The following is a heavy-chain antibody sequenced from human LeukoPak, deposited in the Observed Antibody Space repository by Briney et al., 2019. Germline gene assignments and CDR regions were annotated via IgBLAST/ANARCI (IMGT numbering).Heavy chain of an antibody. CDR1: GGSISSGSYY. J-gene: IGHJ5*02. CDR3: ARDSPSGSYYENWFDP. D-gene: IGHD1-26*01. Sequence: SETLSLTCTVSGGSISSGSYYWSWIRQPAGKGLEWIGRMYTSGSTNYNPSLKSRVTISVDTSKNQFSLKLSSVTAADTAVYYCARDSPSGSYYENWFDPWGQGTLVTVSS. CDR2: MYTSGST. V-gene: IGHV4-61*02.